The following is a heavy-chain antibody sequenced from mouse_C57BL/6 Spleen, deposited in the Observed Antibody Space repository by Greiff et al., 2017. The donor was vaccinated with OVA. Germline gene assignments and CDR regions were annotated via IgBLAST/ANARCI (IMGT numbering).Heavy chain of an antibody. CDR3: ARSYYGSSHYYAMDY. D-gene: IGHD1-1*01. V-gene: IGHV1-47*01. Sequence: QVQLKQSGAELVKPGASVKMSCKASGYTFTTYPIEWMKQTHGKSLEWIGNFHPYNDDTKYNEKFKGKATLTVEKSSSTVYLELSRLTSDDSAVYYCARSYYGSSHYYAMDYWGQGTSVTVSS. CDR1: GYTFTTYP. J-gene: IGHJ4*01. CDR2: FHPYNDDT.